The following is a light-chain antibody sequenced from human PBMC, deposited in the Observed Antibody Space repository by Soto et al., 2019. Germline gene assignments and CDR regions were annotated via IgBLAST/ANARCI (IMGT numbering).Light chain of an antibody. V-gene: IGLV1-40*01. CDR2: GNS. J-gene: IGLJ3*02. CDR1: RSNIGAGYD. Sequence: QPVLTQPPSVSGAPGQRVTIPCTGSRSNIGAGYDVHWYQQLPGTAPKLLMYGNSNRPSGVPDRFFGSKSGTSASLAISGLQAEDEADYYCQSYDSSLSGWVFGGGTQLTVL. CDR3: QSYDSSLSGWV.